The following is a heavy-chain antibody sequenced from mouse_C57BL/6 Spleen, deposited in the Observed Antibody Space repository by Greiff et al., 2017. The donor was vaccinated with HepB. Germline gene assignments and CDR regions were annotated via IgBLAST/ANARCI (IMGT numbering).Heavy chain of an antibody. CDR3: ARMDYDYEAY. CDR2: IWSGGST. V-gene: IGHV2-2*01. Sequence: QVQLQQSGPGLVQPSQSLSITCTVSGFSLTSYGVHWVRQSPGKGLEWLGVIWSGGSTDYNAAFISRLSISKDNSKSQVFFKMNSLQADDTAIYYCARMDYDYEAYWGQGTLVTVAA. D-gene: IGHD2-4*01. J-gene: IGHJ3*01. CDR1: GFSLTSYG.